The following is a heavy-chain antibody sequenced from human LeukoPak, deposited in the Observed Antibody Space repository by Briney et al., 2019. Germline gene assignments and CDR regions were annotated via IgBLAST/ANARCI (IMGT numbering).Heavy chain of an antibody. CDR3: ARGFSGYEPFDY. CDR1: GGSISSYY. CDR2: IYTSRST. J-gene: IGHJ4*02. Sequence: SETLSLTCTVSGGSISSYYWSWIRQPPGKGLEWIGYIYTSRSTNYNPSLKSRVTISVDTYKNQFSLKLSSVTAADTAVYYCARGFSGYEPFDYWGQGTLVTVSS. D-gene: IGHD5-12*01. V-gene: IGHV4-4*09.